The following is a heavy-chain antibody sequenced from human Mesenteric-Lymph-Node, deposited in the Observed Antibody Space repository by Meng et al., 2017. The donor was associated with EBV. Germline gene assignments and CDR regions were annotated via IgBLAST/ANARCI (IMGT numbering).Heavy chain of an antibody. D-gene: IGHD6-25*01. J-gene: IGHJ4*02. CDR2: VDPEDGET. Sequence: EGQVVQAGAEVKKPGSAVKISCKVSGNMFTDYSIHWVQQAPGKGLEWMGLVDPEDGETIYAEKFQGRVTMTADTSTDSPYVELRSLRSEDTAVYYCATTPRAALNYFDYWGQGTLVTVSS. CDR1: GNMFTDYS. CDR3: ATTPRAALNYFDY. V-gene: IGHV1-69-2*01.